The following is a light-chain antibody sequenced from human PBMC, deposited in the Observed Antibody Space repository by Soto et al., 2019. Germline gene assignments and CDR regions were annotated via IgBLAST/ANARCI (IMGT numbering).Light chain of an antibody. CDR3: QQYSSYVT. CDR1: ESITKY. Sequence: DIQLTQSPSTVPASVGDRVTITCRAAESITKYLAWYQQKPGKAPKLLIHKATTLQNGVPPRFSGSGFGTEFTLTIYGLQPDDFATYFCQQYSSYVTLGGRTKVEIK. CDR2: KAT. J-gene: IGKJ4*01. V-gene: IGKV1-5*03.